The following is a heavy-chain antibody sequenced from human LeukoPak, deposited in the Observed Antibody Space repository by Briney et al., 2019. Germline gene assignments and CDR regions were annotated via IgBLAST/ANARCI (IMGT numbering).Heavy chain of an antibody. CDR3: ARDGGYCRSASCSQYFYYGLDV. CDR1: GYTFSDHY. D-gene: IGHD2-2*01. J-gene: IGHJ6*02. CDR2: INPSSGDT. V-gene: IGHV1-2*02. Sequence: ASAKVSCKASGYTFSDHYVHWVRQAPGQGLEWMGWINPSSGDTSYAQRFQGRVTLTRDTSISTVYMELTGLRSDDTAVFYCARDGGYCRSASCSQYFYYGLDVWGQGTTVTVSS.